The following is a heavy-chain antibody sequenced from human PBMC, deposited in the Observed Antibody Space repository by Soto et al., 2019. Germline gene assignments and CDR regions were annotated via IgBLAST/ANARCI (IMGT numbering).Heavy chain of an antibody. J-gene: IGHJ4*02. CDR3: ARGGSSRYGVDS. CDR1: GYTFTSYG. Sequence: VQLVQSGAEVKEPGASVKVSCKASGYTFTSYGISWVRQAPGQGLEWMGWISAFKGNTNYAQKLQGRVTMTTDTATRTAYMELRSLRSDDTAVNYGARGGSSRYGVDSWGQGTLVTVSS. V-gene: IGHV1-18*01. CDR2: ISAFKGNT. D-gene: IGHD6-13*01.